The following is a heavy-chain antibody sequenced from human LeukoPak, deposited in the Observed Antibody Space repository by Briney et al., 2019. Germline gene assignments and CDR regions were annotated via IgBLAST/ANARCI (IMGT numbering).Heavy chain of an antibody. CDR1: GYTLTELS. CDR3: ATGGYSYGYYNLDY. V-gene: IGHV1-24*01. D-gene: IGHD5-18*01. Sequence: ASVKVSCKVSGYTLTELSMHWVGQAPGKGLEWMGGFDPEDGETIYAQEFQGRVTMTEDTSTDTAYMELSSLRSEDTAVYYCATGGYSYGYYNLDYWGQGTLVTVSS. J-gene: IGHJ4*02. CDR2: FDPEDGET.